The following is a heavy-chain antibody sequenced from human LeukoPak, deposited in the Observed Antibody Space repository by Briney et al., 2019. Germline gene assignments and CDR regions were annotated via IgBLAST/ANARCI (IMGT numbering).Heavy chain of an antibody. D-gene: IGHD2-21*02. Sequence: GGSLRLSCATSGFTFSDYYMDWIRQAPGKGLEWVSHIDGGGGSIFYADSVKGRFTVSRDNAKNSLYLQMDSLRVEDTAIYYCARELLLCGGDCNDYWGQGTLVTVSS. CDR1: GFTFSDYY. CDR2: IDGGGGSI. CDR3: ARELLLCGGDCNDY. J-gene: IGHJ4*02. V-gene: IGHV3-11*04.